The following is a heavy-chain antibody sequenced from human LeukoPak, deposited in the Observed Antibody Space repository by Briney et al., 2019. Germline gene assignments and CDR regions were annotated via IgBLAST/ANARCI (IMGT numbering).Heavy chain of an antibody. CDR1: GYTFTSYG. V-gene: IGHV1-18*01. J-gene: IGHJ4*02. Sequence: ASVKVSCKASGYTFTSYGISWVRQAPGQGLEWMGWISAYNGNTNYAQKLQGRVTMTTDTSTSTAYMELRSLRSDDTAVYYCARAIPWELLSYFDYWGQGTLVTVSS. D-gene: IGHD1-26*01. CDR2: ISAYNGNT. CDR3: ARAIPWELLSYFDY.